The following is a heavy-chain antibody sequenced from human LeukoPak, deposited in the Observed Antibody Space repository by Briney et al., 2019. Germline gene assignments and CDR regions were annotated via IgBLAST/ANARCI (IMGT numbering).Heavy chain of an antibody. CDR1: GFTFSSYG. CDR3: AKGYSYGVDAFDI. V-gene: IGHV3-30*18. CDR2: ISYDGSNK. J-gene: IGHJ3*02. D-gene: IGHD5-18*01. Sequence: GSLRLSCAASGFTFSSYGMHWVRQAPGKGLEWVAVISYDGSNKYYADSVKGRFTISRDNSKNTLYLQMNSLRAEDTAVYYCAKGYSYGVDAFDIWGQGTMVTVSS.